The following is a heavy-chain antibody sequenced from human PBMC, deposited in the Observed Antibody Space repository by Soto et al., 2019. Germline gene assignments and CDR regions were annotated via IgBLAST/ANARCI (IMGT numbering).Heavy chain of an antibody. CDR2: IKSTTDGRTE. CDR3: TTVDTISGVVTNMYPV. Sequence: EVQLVESGGGLVKPGGSLRLSCGASGVSCSNAWMSWVRRAPGKGLEWDGLIKSTTDGRTEDYAASVKGRFYISKDDSQHTLYLQMNSLKIEDTAVYYCTTVDTISGVVTNMYPVWGQGATVTVSS. CDR1: GVSCSNAW. J-gene: IGHJ6*02. V-gene: IGHV3-15*01. D-gene: IGHD3-3*01.